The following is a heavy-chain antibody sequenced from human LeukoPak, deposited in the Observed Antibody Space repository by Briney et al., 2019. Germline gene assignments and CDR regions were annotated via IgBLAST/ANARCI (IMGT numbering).Heavy chain of an antibody. Sequence: GGSLRLSCAASGFTFSSYSMNWVRQAPGKGLEWVSYISSSSWTIYYADSVRGRFTISRDTAKNSVYLQMNSLRAEDTAVYYCARDLWSTSLDYWGQGTLVTVSS. J-gene: IGHJ4*02. CDR3: ARDLWSTSLDY. D-gene: IGHD6-6*01. CDR2: ISSSSWTI. CDR1: GFTFSSYS. V-gene: IGHV3-48*01.